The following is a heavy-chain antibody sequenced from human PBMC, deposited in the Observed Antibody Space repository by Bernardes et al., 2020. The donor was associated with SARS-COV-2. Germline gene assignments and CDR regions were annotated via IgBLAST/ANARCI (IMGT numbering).Heavy chain of an antibody. J-gene: IGHJ6*02. V-gene: IGHV3-48*02. CDR1: GFTFSSYS. CDR2: ISSSSSTI. D-gene: IGHD3-22*01. Sequence: SLRLSCAASGFTFSSYSMNWVRQAPGKGLEWVSYISSSSSTIYYADSVKGRFTISRDNAKNSLYLQMNSLRDEDTAVYYCARDSDSGYPHYYYYGMDVWGQGTTVTVSS. CDR3: ARDSDSGYPHYYYYGMDV.